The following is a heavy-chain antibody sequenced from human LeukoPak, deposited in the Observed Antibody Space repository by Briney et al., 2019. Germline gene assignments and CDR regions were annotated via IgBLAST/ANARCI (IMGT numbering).Heavy chain of an antibody. CDR2: ISGSGGST. CDR3: AKDLRQWLAFFDY. Sequence: GSLRLSCAASGFTSSSYAMSWVRQAPGKGLGWVSAISGSGGSTYYADSVKGRFTISRDNSKNTLYLQMNSLRAEDTAVYYCAKDLRQWLAFFDYWGQGTLVTVSS. J-gene: IGHJ4*02. D-gene: IGHD6-19*01. V-gene: IGHV3-23*01. CDR1: GFTSSSYA.